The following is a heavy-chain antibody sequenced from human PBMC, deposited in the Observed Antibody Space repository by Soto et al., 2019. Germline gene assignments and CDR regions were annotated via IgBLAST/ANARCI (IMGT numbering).Heavy chain of an antibody. Sequence: ASVKVSCKASGYTFTSYYMHWVRQAPGQGLEWMGIINPSGGSTSYAQKFQGRVTMTRDTSTSTVYMELSSLRSEDTAVYYCARESSDDFWSGYLAYWGQGTLVTVSS. V-gene: IGHV1-46*01. CDR2: INPSGGST. CDR1: GYTFTSYY. D-gene: IGHD3-3*01. J-gene: IGHJ4*02. CDR3: ARESSDDFWSGYLAY.